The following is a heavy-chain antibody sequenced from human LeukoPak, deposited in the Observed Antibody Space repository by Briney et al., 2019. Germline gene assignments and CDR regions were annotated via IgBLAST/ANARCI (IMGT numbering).Heavy chain of an antibody. D-gene: IGHD3-3*01. Sequence: GGSPRLSCAASGFTFSSYWMSWVRQAPGKGLEWVAFIRYDGSNKYYADSVKGRFTISRDNSKNTLYLQMNSLRAEDTAVYYCAKAMQGAYDFWSKDYYYMDVWGKGTTVTVSS. CDR3: AKAMQGAYDFWSKDYYYMDV. V-gene: IGHV3-30*02. CDR1: GFTFSSYW. J-gene: IGHJ6*03. CDR2: IRYDGSNK.